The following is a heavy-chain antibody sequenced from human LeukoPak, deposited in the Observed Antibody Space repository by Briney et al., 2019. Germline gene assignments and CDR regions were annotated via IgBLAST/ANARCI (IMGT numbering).Heavy chain of an antibody. V-gene: IGHV4-59*01. J-gene: IGHJ4*02. CDR3: AAESERWLVRS. Sequence: GSLRLSCAASGFTFSNAWMSWVRQAPGKGLEWIGYIYYSGGTNYNPSFKSRVTISIDTSKNQFSLKLSSVTAADTAVYYCAAESERWLVRSWGQGTLVTVSS. CDR1: GFTFSNAW. CDR2: IYYSGGT. D-gene: IGHD6-19*01.